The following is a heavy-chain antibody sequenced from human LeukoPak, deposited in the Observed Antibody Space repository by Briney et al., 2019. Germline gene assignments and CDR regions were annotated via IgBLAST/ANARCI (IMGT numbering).Heavy chain of an antibody. CDR1: GGSFSGYY. CDR3: ARVRNLRNWFDP. Sequence: SETLSLTCAVYGGSFSGYYWSWIRQPPGKGLEWIGEINHSGSTNYNPSLKSRVTISVDTSKNQFSLKLSSVTAADTAVCYCARVRNLRNWFDPWGQGTLVTVSS. CDR2: INHSGST. J-gene: IGHJ5*02. V-gene: IGHV4-34*01.